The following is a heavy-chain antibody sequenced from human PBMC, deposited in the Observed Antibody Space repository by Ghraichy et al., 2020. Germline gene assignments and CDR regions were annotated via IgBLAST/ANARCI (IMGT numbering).Heavy chain of an antibody. V-gene: IGHV3-23*01. D-gene: IGHD3-3*01. J-gene: IGHJ6*03. CDR3: AKETIFGVVIIDYYYMDV. Sequence: GESLNISCAASGFTFSSYAMSWVRQAPGKGLEWVSAISGSGGSTYYADSVKGRFTISRDNSKNTLYLQMNSLRAEDTAVYYCAKETIFGVVIIDYYYMDVWGKGTTVTVSS. CDR1: GFTFSSYA. CDR2: ISGSGGST.